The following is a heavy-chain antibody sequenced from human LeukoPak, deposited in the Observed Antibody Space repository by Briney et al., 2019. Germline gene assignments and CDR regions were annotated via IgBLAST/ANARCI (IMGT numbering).Heavy chain of an antibody. Sequence: SETLSLTCTVSGGSISSYYWSWIRQPPGKELEWIGYVYYSGSTNYNPSLKSRVTISVDTSKDQFSLKLSSVTAADTAVYYCASQGSGVATIHYWGQGTLVTVSS. D-gene: IGHD5-12*01. J-gene: IGHJ4*02. CDR3: ASQGSGVATIHY. CDR1: GGSISSYY. CDR2: VYYSGST. V-gene: IGHV4-59*01.